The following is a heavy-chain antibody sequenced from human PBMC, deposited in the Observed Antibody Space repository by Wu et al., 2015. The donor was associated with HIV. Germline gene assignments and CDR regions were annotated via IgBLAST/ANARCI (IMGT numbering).Heavy chain of an antibody. CDR2: IYPPDGST. CDR1: GYTFTNYY. J-gene: IGHJ3*02. CDR3: TRGQRLIRGAFDI. D-gene: IGHD6-25*01. V-gene: IGHV1-46*03. Sequence: QVQLVQSGAEVKKPGASVKISCKASGYTFTNYYIHWVQQAPGQRLEWMGLIYPPDGSTSYPQNFQGGVTMTRDTSTSTVYMELTSLRFEDTAIYYCTRGQRLIRGAFDIWGQGTTVIVSS.